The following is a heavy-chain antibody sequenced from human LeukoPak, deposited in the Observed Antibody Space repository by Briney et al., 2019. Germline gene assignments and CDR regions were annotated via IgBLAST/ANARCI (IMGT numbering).Heavy chain of an antibody. CDR3: ARTGLTYYYDSSGYYSYYFDY. D-gene: IGHD3-22*01. CDR2: ISSGGSST. J-gene: IGHJ4*02. V-gene: IGHV3-74*01. CDR1: GFTFSSYW. Sequence: GGSLRLSCAASGFTFSSYWMHWVRQAPGKGLVWVSRISSGGSSTSYADSVKGRFTISRDNAKNTLYLQMNSLRAEDTAVYYCARTGLTYYYDSSGYYSYYFDYWGQGTLVTVSS.